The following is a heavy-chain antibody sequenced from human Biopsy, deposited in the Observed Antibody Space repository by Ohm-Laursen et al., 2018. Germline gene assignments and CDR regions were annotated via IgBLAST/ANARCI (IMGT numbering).Heavy chain of an antibody. V-gene: IGHV3-23*01. CDR3: ARAGPYYSDF. CDR2: IGSDARST. J-gene: IGHJ4*02. Sequence: LRLSCTASGFTFSNYAMGRVRQAPGKGLECVSSIGSDARSTLYADSVQGRFTISRDNSKNTLYLQIDNLRAEDTALYYCARAGPYYSDFWGQGTLVTVSS. CDR1: GFTFSNYA.